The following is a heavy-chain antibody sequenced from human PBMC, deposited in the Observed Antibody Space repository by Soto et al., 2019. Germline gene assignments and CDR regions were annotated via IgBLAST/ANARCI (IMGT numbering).Heavy chain of an antibody. D-gene: IGHD3-3*01. CDR1: GFPFSDYY. J-gene: IGHJ6*02. V-gene: IGHV1-2*02. CDR2: INPKSGDT. CDR3: ARFGVVITNYYYSGMDL. Sequence: ASVKVSCSACGFPFSDYYIHRLRQAPGQGPEWMGWINPKSGDTNYARNFLGRVTVTSDTSISTAYLELSRLTSDDTAVYYCARFGVVITNYYYSGMDLWGQGTTVTVSS.